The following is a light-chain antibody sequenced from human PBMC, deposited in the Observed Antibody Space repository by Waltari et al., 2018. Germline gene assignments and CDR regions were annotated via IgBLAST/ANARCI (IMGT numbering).Light chain of an antibody. CDR1: SSTIADGYT. J-gene: IGLJ3*02. CDR2: NSF. V-gene: IGLV1-40*01. Sequence: QSMLTLPLSVCVPPAHTVTISSTGSSSTIADGYTITWNQRLQGAASKLLIYNSFNRHSGVPDRVSGSKSGMSASRAITGLQVQDEADYYCQSYANRLYGTRVFGGGTKLTVL. CDR3: QSYANRLYGTRV.